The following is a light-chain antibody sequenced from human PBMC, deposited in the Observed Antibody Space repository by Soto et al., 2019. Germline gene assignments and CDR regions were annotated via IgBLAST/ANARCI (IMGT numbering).Light chain of an antibody. V-gene: IGLV1-40*01. CDR3: QSYDSRLTAYV. CDR1: SSSIGAGYD. Sequence: QSALTQPPSVSGAPGQRVTISCTGSSSSIGAGYDVHWYHQLPGAAPKLLVSGNNNRPSGVPDRFSASKSGTSASLAITGLQTEDAAQYYCQSYDSRLTAYVFGTGTKLTVL. J-gene: IGLJ1*01. CDR2: GNN.